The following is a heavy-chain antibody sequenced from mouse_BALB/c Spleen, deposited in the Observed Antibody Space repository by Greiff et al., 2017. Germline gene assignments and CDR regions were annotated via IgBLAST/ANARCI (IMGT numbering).Heavy chain of an antibody. CDR2: IWGGGST. V-gene: IGHV2-6-4*01. CDR3: ARPYGNYEVYAMDY. CDR1: GFSLSRYS. D-gene: IGHD2-1*01. J-gene: IGHJ4*01. Sequence: VQGVESGPGLVAPSQSLSITCTVSGFSLSRYSVHWVRQPPGKGLEWLGMIWGGGSTDYNSALKSRLSISKDNSKSQVFLKMNSLQTDDTAMYYCARPYGNYEVYAMDYWGQGTSVTVSS.